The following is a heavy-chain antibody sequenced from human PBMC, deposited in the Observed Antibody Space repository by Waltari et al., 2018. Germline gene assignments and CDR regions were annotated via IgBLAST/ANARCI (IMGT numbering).Heavy chain of an antibody. CDR1: GYTFPTYW. D-gene: IGHD6-13*01. Sequence: EVQLVQSGAEVKKPGESVKISCTTSGYTFPTYWIASVRQMPGKGLEWLGVIYPGDSNTGYSPSFQGQVTISADKSIGTAYLQWSSLKASDTAIYYCARRGGEKSTWYPPYFQEWGQGTLVTVSS. CDR3: ARRGGEKSTWYPPYFQE. V-gene: IGHV5-51*01. J-gene: IGHJ1*01. CDR2: IYPGDSNT.